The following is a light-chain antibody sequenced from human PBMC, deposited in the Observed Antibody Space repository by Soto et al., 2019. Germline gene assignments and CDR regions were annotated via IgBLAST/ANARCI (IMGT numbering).Light chain of an antibody. Sequence: QSALTQPASVSASPGQSITIPCTGTSSDVGSYNLVSWFQQHPGKVPKLLIYEGTKRPSGLSDRFSGSKSGNTASLTISGLQADDEADYYCSSYGTLTTVFGGGTKLTVL. CDR2: EGT. CDR3: SSYGTLTTV. CDR1: SSDVGSYNL. V-gene: IGLV2-23*01. J-gene: IGLJ2*01.